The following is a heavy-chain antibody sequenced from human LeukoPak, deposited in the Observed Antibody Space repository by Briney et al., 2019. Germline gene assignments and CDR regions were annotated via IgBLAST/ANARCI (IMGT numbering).Heavy chain of an antibody. CDR2: IYSGGTT. Sequence: GGSLRLSCAASGFTVSSYYMSWVRQAPGKGLEWVSVIYSGGTTYYADSVKGRFTISRDNSKNTLYLQMNSLRAEDTAVYYCARALYDYVWGSYRPNWFDPWGQGTLVTVSS. V-gene: IGHV3-53*01. D-gene: IGHD3-16*02. CDR1: GFTVSSYY. J-gene: IGHJ5*02. CDR3: ARALYDYVWGSYRPNWFDP.